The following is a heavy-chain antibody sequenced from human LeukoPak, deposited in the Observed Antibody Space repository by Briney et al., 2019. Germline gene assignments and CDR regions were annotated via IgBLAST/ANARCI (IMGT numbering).Heavy chain of an antibody. J-gene: IGHJ4*02. D-gene: IGHD3-22*01. CDR1: GYTFTGYY. V-gene: IGHV1-2*02. CDR2: SNPNSGGT. CDR3: ARAYYYDSSGYYFFDY. Sequence: ASVKVSCKASGYTFTGYYMHWVRQAPGQGLEWMGWSNPNSGGTNYEQKFQGRVTMTRDTSISTAYMELSSLRSEDTAVYYCARAYYYDSSGYYFFDYWGQGTLVTVSS.